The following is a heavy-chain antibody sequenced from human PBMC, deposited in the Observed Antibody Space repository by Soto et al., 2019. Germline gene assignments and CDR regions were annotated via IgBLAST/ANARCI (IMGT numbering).Heavy chain of an antibody. V-gene: IGHV2-5*02. CDR2: IYWDDDK. D-gene: IGHD3-3*01. CDR3: AHRVLRTVFGLVTTTAIYFDF. J-gene: IGHJ4*02. Sequence: QITLNESGPTVVRPTETLTLTCRFSGFSLTTSGVGVGWIRQSPGKAPEWLALIYWDDDKRYSASLKSRLIITKDTSKNQVVLTVSDLDPTDTATYYCAHRVLRTVFGLVTTTAIYFDFWGQGTPGAVSA. CDR1: GFSLTTSGVG.